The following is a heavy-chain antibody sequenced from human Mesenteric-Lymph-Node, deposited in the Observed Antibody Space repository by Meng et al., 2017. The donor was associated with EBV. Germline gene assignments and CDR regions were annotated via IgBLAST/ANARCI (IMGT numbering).Heavy chain of an antibody. Sequence: QEAGPGRGKPPGTLYLPCAVSVDSISKCNWWSWVRQPPGKGLEWIGEIYYTGSTNYNPSLKSRVSMSVDKSKNEFSLEVNSVTAADTAVYYCASGGVRDPSPPYWGQGALVTVSS. CDR2: IYYTGST. CDR1: VDSISKCNW. J-gene: IGHJ1*01. D-gene: IGHD3-16*01. V-gene: IGHV4-4*03. CDR3: ASGGVRDPSPPY.